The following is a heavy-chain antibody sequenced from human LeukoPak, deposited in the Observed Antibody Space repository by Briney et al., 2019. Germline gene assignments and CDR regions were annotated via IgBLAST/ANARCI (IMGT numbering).Heavy chain of an antibody. CDR3: ARDHNYAFDN. V-gene: IGHV3-48*04. J-gene: IGHJ4*02. D-gene: IGHD1-1*01. CDR1: GFPFSDYS. Sequence: PGGSRRLSCTASGFPFSDYSMNWVRQAPGKGLEWISYIGISSGNTKYADSVKGRFTISADNARNSLYLQMNSLRVEDTAVYYCARDHNYAFDNWGQGTLVSVSS. CDR2: IGISSGNT.